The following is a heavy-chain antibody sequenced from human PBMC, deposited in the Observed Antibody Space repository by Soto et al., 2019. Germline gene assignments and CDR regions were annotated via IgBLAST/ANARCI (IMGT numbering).Heavy chain of an antibody. J-gene: IGHJ3*01. D-gene: IGHD3-10*01. Sequence: QAQLVESGGGVVQPGRSLRLSCTTSGFNLRSYGMHWVRQAPGKGLSWVAVMSYDGRNTYSADSVKGRFTISRDDSKNTMYLQMSILRAEDTALYYCAKDSGFGELFSDTYDLWGQGTMVTVSS. CDR1: GFNLRSYG. V-gene: IGHV3-30*18. CDR2: MSYDGRNT. CDR3: AKDSGFGELFSDTYDL.